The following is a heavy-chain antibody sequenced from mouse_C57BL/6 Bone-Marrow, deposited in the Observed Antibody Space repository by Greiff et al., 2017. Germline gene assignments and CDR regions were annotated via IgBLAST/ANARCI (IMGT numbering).Heavy chain of an antibody. CDR1: GYTFTSYW. Sequence: VQLQQPGAELVKPGASVKLSCKASGYTFTSYWMHWVKQRPGQGLEWIGMIHPNSGSTNYNEKFKSKATLTVDKSSSTAYMQLSIQTSEDSAVYYCTRFGEPQYYYAMDYGGQGTSAPAFS. V-gene: IGHV1-64*01. CDR3: TRFGEPQYYYAMDY. CDR2: IHPNSGST. J-gene: IGHJ4*01.